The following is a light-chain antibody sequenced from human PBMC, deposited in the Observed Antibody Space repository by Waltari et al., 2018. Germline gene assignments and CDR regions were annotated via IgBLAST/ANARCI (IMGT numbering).Light chain of an antibody. CDR2: WAS. V-gene: IGKV4-1*01. J-gene: IGKJ4*01. CDR1: QSLFYSSNNKNY. CDR3: QQYYITPLS. Sequence: DVVMTQSPDFLAVSLGERATIHSKSSQSLFYSSNNKNYFAWYQQKPGQPPKLLIYWASTRESGVPDRFSGSGSGTDFTLTISSLQAEDVAIYFCQQYYITPLSFGGGTRVEIK.